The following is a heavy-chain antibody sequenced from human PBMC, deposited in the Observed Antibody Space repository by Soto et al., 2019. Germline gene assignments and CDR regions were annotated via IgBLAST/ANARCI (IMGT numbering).Heavy chain of an antibody. CDR3: ARDRGGYCSGGSCSEAWFDP. V-gene: IGHV1-24*01. CDR2: FDPEDGET. D-gene: IGHD2-15*01. CDR1: GYTLTELS. Sequence: ASVKVSCKVSGYTLTELSMHWVRQAPGKGLEWMGGFDPEDGETIYAQKFQGRVTMTGDTSTDTAYMELSRLRSEDTAVYYCARDRGGYCSGGSCSEAWFDPWGQGTLVTVSS. J-gene: IGHJ5*02.